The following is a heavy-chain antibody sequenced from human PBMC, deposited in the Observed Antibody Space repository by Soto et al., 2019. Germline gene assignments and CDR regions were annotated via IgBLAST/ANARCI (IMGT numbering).Heavy chain of an antibody. Sequence: GGSLRLSCAASECTFNNYVMSCFRQAPGKGLEWVSAISGGGGATEYADSVKGRFTISRDNSKNTLYLQMNSLRAEDTAVYYCAKRHPGAAVSGIFYFDCWGQGTLVTVSS. J-gene: IGHJ4*02. V-gene: IGHV3-23*01. CDR2: ISGGGGAT. CDR1: ECTFNNYV. CDR3: AKRHPGAAVSGIFYFDC. D-gene: IGHD3-3*02.